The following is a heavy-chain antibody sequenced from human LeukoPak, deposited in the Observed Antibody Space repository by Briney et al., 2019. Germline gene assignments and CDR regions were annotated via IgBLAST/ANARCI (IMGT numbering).Heavy chain of an antibody. Sequence: PSETLSLTCTVSGGSISSYYWSWIRQPPGKGLEWIGYIYYSGSTNYNPSLKSRVTISVDTSKNQFSLKLSSVTAADTAVYYCARYNSRTVTSLDYWGQGTLVTVSS. CDR2: IYYSGST. CDR3: ARYNSRTVTSLDY. V-gene: IGHV4-59*01. J-gene: IGHJ4*02. D-gene: IGHD4-11*01. CDR1: GGSISSYY.